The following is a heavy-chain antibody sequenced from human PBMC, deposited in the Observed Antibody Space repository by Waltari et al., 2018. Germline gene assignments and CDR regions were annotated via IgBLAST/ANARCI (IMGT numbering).Heavy chain of an antibody. D-gene: IGHD3-22*01. J-gene: IGHJ1*01. Sequence: QVQLQESGPGLVKPSETRSLTCTVSGGSISSYYWSWIRQPPGKGLEWIGYIYYSGSTNYNPSLKSRVTISVDTSKNQFSLKLSSVTAADTAVYYCAREGYDSSGYYYGSAEYFQHWGQGTLVTVSS. CDR1: GGSISSYY. V-gene: IGHV4-59*01. CDR3: AREGYDSSGYYYGSAEYFQH. CDR2: IYYSGST.